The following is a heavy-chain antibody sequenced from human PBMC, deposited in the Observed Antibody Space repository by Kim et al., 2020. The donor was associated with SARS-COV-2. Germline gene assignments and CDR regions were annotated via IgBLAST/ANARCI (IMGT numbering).Heavy chain of an antibody. CDR2: ISGSGGST. V-gene: IGHV3-23*01. J-gene: IGHJ6*02. D-gene: IGHD3-10*01. CDR1: GFTFSSYA. CDR3: AKDLGMVRGPNFGYYGMDV. Sequence: GGSLRLSCAASGFTFSSYAMSWVRQAPGQGLEWVSAISGSGGSTYYADSVKGRFTISRDNAKNTLYLPMNSLRAEDTAVYYCAKDLGMVRGPNFGYYGMDVWGQGTTVTVSS.